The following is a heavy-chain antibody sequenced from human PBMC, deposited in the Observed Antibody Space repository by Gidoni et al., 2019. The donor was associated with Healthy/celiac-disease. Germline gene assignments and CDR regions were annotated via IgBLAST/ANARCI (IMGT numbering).Heavy chain of an antibody. V-gene: IGHV2-5*01. CDR1: GFSLSTSGVG. D-gene: IGHD6-13*01. Sequence: QITLKESGPTLVKPTQTLTLTCTFSGFSLSTSGVGVGWIRQPPGKALEWLALIYWNDDKRYSPSLKSRLTITKDTSKNQVVLTMTNMDPVDTATYYCAHDLGVFYPAAGTVDAFDIWGQGTMVTVSS. CDR3: AHDLGVFYPAAGTVDAFDI. J-gene: IGHJ3*02. CDR2: IYWNDDK.